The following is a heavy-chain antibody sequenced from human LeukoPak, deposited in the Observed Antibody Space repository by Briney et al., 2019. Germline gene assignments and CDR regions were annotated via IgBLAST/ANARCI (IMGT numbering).Heavy chain of an antibody. CDR3: VRDPDALDY. CDR2: IRSSSDII. J-gene: IGHJ4*02. CDR1: GFTISSYS. Sequence: GGSLRLSCAASGFTISSYSMNWVRQAPGKGLELVSYIRSSSDIIHYADSVKGRFTISRDIAKNSVYLQMNRLRDEDTAVYYCVRDPDALDYWGQGTLVTVSS. V-gene: IGHV3-48*02.